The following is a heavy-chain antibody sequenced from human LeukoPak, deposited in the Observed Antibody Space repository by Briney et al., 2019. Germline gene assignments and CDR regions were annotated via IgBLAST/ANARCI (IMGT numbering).Heavy chain of an antibody. J-gene: IGHJ4*02. CDR3: AKVHDSGTYATLDY. Sequence: PGGSLRLSCAASGFTFSSYGMSWVRQAPGKGLEWVSAISGSGGSTYYADSVKGRFIISRDDSKNTFYLQMNSLRAEDTAVYHCAKVHDSGTYATLDYWGQGTLVTVSS. CDR1: GFTFSSYG. D-gene: IGHD3-10*01. V-gene: IGHV3-23*01. CDR2: ISGSGGST.